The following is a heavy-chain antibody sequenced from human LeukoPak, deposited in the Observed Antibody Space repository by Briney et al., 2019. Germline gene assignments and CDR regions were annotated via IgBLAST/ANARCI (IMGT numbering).Heavy chain of an antibody. CDR1: GFTVSSNY. Sequence: GGSLRLSCAASGFTVSSNYMSWVRQAPGKGLEWVSAISGSGGSTYYADSVKGRFTISRDNSKNTLYLQMNSLRAEDTAVYYCASVSGSYYGDYWGQGTLVTVSS. J-gene: IGHJ4*02. CDR3: ASVSGSYYGDY. D-gene: IGHD1-26*01. CDR2: ISGSGGST. V-gene: IGHV3-23*01.